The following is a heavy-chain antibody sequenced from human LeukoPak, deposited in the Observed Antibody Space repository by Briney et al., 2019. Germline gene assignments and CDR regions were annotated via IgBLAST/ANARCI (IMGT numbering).Heavy chain of an antibody. J-gene: IGHJ4*02. CDR1: GFGFISCA. Sequence: GGSLLLSCAAAGFGFISCAMSWGRQAPGKGLEGVSAISGSGGSTYSADSVKGRVTISRDNSKNTLYLQMNSLRAEDTAVYYCAKDLTMIVVVSMDYWGQGTLVTVSS. D-gene: IGHD3-22*01. V-gene: IGHV3-23*01. CDR2: ISGSGGST. CDR3: AKDLTMIVVVSMDY.